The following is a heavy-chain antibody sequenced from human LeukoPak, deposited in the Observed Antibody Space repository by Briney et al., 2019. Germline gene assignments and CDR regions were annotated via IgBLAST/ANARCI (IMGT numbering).Heavy chain of an antibody. V-gene: IGHV4-59*01. J-gene: IGHJ4*02. Sequence: SETLSLTCTVSGGSTSSYHWSWIRQPPGKGLEWIGYIYYSGSVDCSPSLRSRITISIDTSKNQFSLKVRSVTAADTAIYYCARIFSGGFRPDYFDSWGQETLVTVSS. D-gene: IGHD3-16*01. CDR2: IYYSGSV. CDR3: ARIFSGGFRPDYFDS. CDR1: GGSTSSYH.